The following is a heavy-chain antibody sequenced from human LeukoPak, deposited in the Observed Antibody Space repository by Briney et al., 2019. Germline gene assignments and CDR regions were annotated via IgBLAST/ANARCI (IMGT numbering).Heavy chain of an antibody. CDR2: IYYSGST. CDR3: ASPNVDTTQY. V-gene: IGHV4-39*02. CDR1: GGSISNSTYY. D-gene: IGHD5-18*01. Sequence: SETLSLTCTVSGGSISNSTYYWGWIRQPPGKGLEWIGSIYYSGSTYYNPSLKSRVTISVDTSRNHFSLKLSSVTAADTAVYYCASPNVDTTQYWGQGTLVTVSS. J-gene: IGHJ4*02.